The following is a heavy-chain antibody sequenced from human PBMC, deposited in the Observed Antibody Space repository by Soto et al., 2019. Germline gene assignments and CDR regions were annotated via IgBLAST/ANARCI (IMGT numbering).Heavy chain of an antibody. V-gene: IGHV4-4*02. CDR3: ARTITSGTRFDY. CDR2: VYHSGST. CDR1: GGSISTSNW. D-gene: IGHD1-1*01. Sequence: QVQLQESGPGLVKPSGTLSLTCAVSGGSISTSNWWSWVRQPPGKGLEWIGEVYHSGSTNYNPSFKSRVAMSVDKSMNQFSLKLNSVTAADTALYYCARTITSGTRFDYWGQGSLVTVSS. J-gene: IGHJ4*02.